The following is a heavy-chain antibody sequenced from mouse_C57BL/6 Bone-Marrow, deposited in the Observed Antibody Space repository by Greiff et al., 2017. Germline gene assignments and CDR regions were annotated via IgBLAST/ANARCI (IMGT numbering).Heavy chain of an antibody. CDR3: ARGYDYDFAMDY. Sequence: EVKLMESGPELVKPGASVKISCKASGYSFTDYNMNWVKQSNGKSLEWIGVINPNYGTTSYNQKFKGKATLTVDQSSSTAYMQLNSLTSEDSAVDYCARGYDYDFAMDYWGQGTSVTVSS. D-gene: IGHD2-4*01. CDR2: INPNYGTT. CDR1: GYSFTDYN. V-gene: IGHV1-39*01. J-gene: IGHJ4*01.